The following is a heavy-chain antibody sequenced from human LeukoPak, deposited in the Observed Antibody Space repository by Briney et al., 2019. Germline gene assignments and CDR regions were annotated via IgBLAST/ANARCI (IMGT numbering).Heavy chain of an antibody. CDR3: ASTVAGTLY. CDR1: GGSISSSTYY. J-gene: IGHJ4*02. V-gene: IGHV4-39*01. D-gene: IGHD6-19*01. CDR2: IYYSGST. Sequence: LETLSLTCTVSGGSISSSTYYWGWIRQPPGKGLEWIGSIYYSGSTYYNPSLKSRVTISVDTSKNQFSLKLSSVTAADTAVYYCASTVAGTLYWGQGTLVTVSS.